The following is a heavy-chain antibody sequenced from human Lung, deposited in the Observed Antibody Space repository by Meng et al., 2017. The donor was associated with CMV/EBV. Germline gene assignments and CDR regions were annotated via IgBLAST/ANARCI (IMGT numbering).Heavy chain of an antibody. CDR1: GFTFSSYA. Sequence: GESLKISCAASGFTFSSYAMSWVRQAPGKGLEWVSAISGSGGSTYYADSVKGRFTISRDNSKNTLYLQMNSLRAEDTAVYYCAKDQSSWYGTGDDNWFDPWGQGTXVTVSS. V-gene: IGHV3-23*01. D-gene: IGHD6-13*01. J-gene: IGHJ5*02. CDR2: ISGSGGST. CDR3: AKDQSSWYGTGDDNWFDP.